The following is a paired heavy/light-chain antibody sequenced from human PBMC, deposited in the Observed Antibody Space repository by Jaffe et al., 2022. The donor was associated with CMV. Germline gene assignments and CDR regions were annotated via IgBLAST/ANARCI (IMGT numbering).Light chain of an antibody. Sequence: DIQMTQSPSTLSASVGDIVSITCRASQNIGRWLAWYQQKPGKAPNLLIDKASTLESGVPARFRGTGSGTEFSLIISSLQPDDSATYYCQQYNDYPFTFGPGTKVDIK. CDR1: QNIGRW. V-gene: IGKV1-5*03. J-gene: IGKJ3*01. CDR3: QQYNDYPFT. CDR2: KAS.
Heavy chain of an antibody. Sequence: QVQLQESGPGLVKPSETLSLTCTVSGDSISRFYWSWIRQSPGKGLEWIGYIYSSGSTNYNPSLKSRVTISVDTSRDQFSLKLSSVTAADTAVYYCARAQGGSFRLWYFDYWGPGVLVNVSS. CDR1: GDSISRFY. J-gene: IGHJ4*02. V-gene: IGHV4-59*01. CDR3: ARAQGGSFRLWYFDY. CDR2: IYSSGST. D-gene: IGHD3-16*02.